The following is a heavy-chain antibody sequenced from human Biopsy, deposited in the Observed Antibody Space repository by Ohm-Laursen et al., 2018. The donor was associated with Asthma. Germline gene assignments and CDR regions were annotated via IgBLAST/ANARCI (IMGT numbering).Heavy chain of an antibody. J-gene: IGHJ4*02. Sequence: ASVKVSCQSLGGTFNTYVIGWVRQAPGQGLEWMGGINFVFGTTTYPQKFQDRVTITADDSTSTVYMELSSLRSEDTAVYYCARKAVSCISRTCYSLDFWGQGTLVTVSS. V-gene: IGHV1-69*13. CDR3: ARKAVSCISRTCYSLDF. D-gene: IGHD2-2*01. CDR2: INFVFGTT. CDR1: GGTFNTYV.